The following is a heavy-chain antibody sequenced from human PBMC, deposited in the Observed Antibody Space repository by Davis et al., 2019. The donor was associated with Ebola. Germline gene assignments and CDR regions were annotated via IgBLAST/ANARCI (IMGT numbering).Heavy chain of an antibody. J-gene: IGHJ4*02. Sequence: GSLRLSCTVSGGSINNYFWSWIRQPPGKGLEWVGYIYYSGTTHYNPSLRGRVTISVDTSKKHFSLKLGSVTAADTAVYYCARGSQWLGPDYWGQGTLVTVSS. D-gene: IGHD6-19*01. CDR1: GGSINNYF. CDR3: ARGSQWLGPDY. V-gene: IGHV4-59*01. CDR2: IYYSGTT.